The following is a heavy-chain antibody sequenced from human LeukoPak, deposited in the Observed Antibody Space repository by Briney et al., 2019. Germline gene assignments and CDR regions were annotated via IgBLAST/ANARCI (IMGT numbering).Heavy chain of an antibody. CDR2: IYYSGST. CDR3: ASGGRKYCSGGSCHETESTVTTFPFYYYYYYMDV. J-gene: IGHJ6*03. CDR1: GGSISSSSYY. D-gene: IGHD2-15*01. V-gene: IGHV4-39*07. Sequence: SETLSLTCTVSGGSISSSSYYWGWIRQPPGKGLEWIGSIYYSGSTYYNPSLKSRVTISVDTSKNQFSLRLSSVTAEDKAVYYCASGGRKYCSGGSCHETESTVTTFPFYYYYYYMDVWGKGTTVTVSS.